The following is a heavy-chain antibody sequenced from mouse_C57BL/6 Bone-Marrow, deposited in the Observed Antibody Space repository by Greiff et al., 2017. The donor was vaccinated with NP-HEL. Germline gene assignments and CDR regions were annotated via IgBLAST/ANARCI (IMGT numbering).Heavy chain of an antibody. V-gene: IGHV5-12*01. CDR3: ASRGYFDV. J-gene: IGHJ1*03. CDR2: ISNGGGST. Sequence: EVQGVESGGGLVQPGGSLKLSCAASGFTFSDYYMYWVRQTPEKRLEWVAYISNGGGSTYYPDTVKGRFTISRDNAKNTLYLQMSRLKSEDTAMYYCASRGYFDVWGTGTTVTVSS. CDR1: GFTFSDYY.